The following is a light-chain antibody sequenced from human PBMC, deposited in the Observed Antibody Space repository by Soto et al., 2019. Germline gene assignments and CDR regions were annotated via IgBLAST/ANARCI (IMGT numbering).Light chain of an antibody. CDR3: PQDDNRPSLLT. CDR1: QNIGTN. Sequence: EVVMTQSPATLSVSPGDRATLSCRASQNIGTNVAWYQHKPGQAPRLLIYGASTRATDIPPRFSGSGSGSEFSLTVSRLQFGEFSVYFCPQDDNRPSLLTFCPGAKVD. J-gene: IGKJ3*01. V-gene: IGKV3-15*01. CDR2: GAS.